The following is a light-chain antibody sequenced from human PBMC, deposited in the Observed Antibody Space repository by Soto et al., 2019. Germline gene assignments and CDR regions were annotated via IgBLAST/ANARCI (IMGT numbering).Light chain of an antibody. CDR3: QQYDNWPPLT. V-gene: IGKV3-15*01. J-gene: IGKJ5*01. CDR2: GAS. Sequence: EIVMTQSLATLSVSPGERATLSCRASQSVSSNLAWYQQKPGQAPRLLIYGASTRAAGFPARFSGSGSGTEFTLTISSLQSEDFAVYYCQQYDNWPPLTFGQGTRLEIK. CDR1: QSVSSN.